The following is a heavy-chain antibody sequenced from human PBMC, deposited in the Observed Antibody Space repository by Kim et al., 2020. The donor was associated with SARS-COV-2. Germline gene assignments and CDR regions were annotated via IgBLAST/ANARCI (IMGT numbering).Heavy chain of an antibody. J-gene: IGHJ4*02. CDR1: GGSISSSSYY. CDR2: IYYSGST. V-gene: IGHV4-39*01. D-gene: IGHD6-13*01. CDR3: ARQPLYSSSWDYFDY. Sequence: SETLSLTCTVSGGSISSSSYYWGWIRQPPGKGLEWIGSIYYSGSTYYNPSLKSRVTISVDTSKNQFSLKLSSVTAADTAVYYCARQPLYSSSWDYFDYWGQGTLVTVFS.